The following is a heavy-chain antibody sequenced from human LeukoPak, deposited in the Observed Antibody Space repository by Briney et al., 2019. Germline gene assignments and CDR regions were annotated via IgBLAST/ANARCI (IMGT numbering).Heavy chain of an antibody. J-gene: IGHJ6*04. D-gene: IGHD3-3*01. CDR3: AGIPVFGVVLHQEPV. CDR1: GGTFSDYA. V-gene: IGHV1-69*06. CDR2: FIPILGTA. Sequence: SVKVSCKASGGTFSDYALNWVQQAPGQALEWMGVFIPILGTANSTQKFQGRVTITADISTNTVYMELSSLRSEDTAVYFCAGIPVFGVVLHQEPVWGKGTTVTVSS.